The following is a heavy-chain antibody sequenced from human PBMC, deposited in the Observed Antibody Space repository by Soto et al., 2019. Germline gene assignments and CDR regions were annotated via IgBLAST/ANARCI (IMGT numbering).Heavy chain of an antibody. Sequence: SETLSLTCTVSGGSISSYYWSWIRQPPGKGLEWIGYIYYSGSTNYNPSLKSRVTISVDTSKNQFSLKLSSVTAADTAVYYCAGNDRGYCITTSCYGFDPWGQGTLVTVSS. J-gene: IGHJ5*02. CDR1: GGSISSYY. D-gene: IGHD2-2*03. V-gene: IGHV4-59*01. CDR2: IYYSGST. CDR3: AGNDRGYCITTSCYGFDP.